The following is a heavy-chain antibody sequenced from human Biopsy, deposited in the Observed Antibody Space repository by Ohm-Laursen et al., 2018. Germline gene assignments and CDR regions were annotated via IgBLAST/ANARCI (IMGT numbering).Heavy chain of an antibody. J-gene: IGHJ6*02. CDR2: ISGGGTI. CDR1: GFSFSDYH. Sequence: SLRLSCAAFGFSFSDYHMRWIRQAPGRGLEWVSYISGGGTIYYGDSMKGRVTISRDNAKNSLYLQMHSLRAEDTAVYYCARDTRWSPYSMDVWGQGTTVIVSS. V-gene: IGHV3-11*01. CDR3: ARDTRWSPYSMDV. D-gene: IGHD4-23*01.